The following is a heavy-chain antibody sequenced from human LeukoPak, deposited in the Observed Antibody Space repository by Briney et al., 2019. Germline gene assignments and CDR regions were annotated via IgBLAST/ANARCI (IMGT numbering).Heavy chain of an antibody. V-gene: IGHV3-74*01. CDR3: ARQDGTY. CDR1: GFTFSTYW. Sequence: GGSLRLSCAASGFTFSTYWVHWVRQAPGKGLVWVSRIDSDESSTSYADSVKGRFTISRDNAKNTLYLQMNSLRVEDTAVYYCARQDGTYWGQGTLVTVSS. J-gene: IGHJ4*02. D-gene: IGHD5-24*01. CDR2: IDSDESST.